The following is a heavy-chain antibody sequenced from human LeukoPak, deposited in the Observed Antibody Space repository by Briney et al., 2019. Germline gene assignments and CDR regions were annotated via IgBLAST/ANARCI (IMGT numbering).Heavy chain of an antibody. CDR1: GGSISNYY. CDR3: ARGVGYDYGDY. Sequence: SETLSLTCTVSGGSISNYYWNWIRQPPGKGLEWIGYIYYSGSTNYNPSLKSRVTISIDTSKNEFSLKLSSVTAADTAVYYCARGVGYDYGDYWGQGTLVTVSS. V-gene: IGHV4-59*12. CDR2: IYYSGST. J-gene: IGHJ4*02. D-gene: IGHD6-13*01.